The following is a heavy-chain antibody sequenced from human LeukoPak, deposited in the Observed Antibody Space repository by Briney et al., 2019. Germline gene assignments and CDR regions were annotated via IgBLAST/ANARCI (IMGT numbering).Heavy chain of an antibody. CDR2: ISASGGST. V-gene: IGHV3-23*01. CDR3: AKVMKGSERLTMVRGVIIKTAGLYYMGV. D-gene: IGHD3-10*01. Sequence: GGSLRLSCAASGFTFSSYAMSWVRQAPGKGLEWVSSISASGGSTNYADSVKGRFTISRDNSKNTVYLQMNSLRAEDTAVYYCAKVMKGSERLTMVRGVIIKTAGLYYMGVWGKGTTVTVSS. J-gene: IGHJ6*03. CDR1: GFTFSSYA.